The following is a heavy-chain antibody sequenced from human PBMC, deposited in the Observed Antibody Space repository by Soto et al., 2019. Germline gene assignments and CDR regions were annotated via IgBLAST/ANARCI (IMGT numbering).Heavy chain of an antibody. D-gene: IGHD7-27*01. CDR1: GFTFSTYG. V-gene: IGHV3-23*01. CDR3: AKEWIVSVPPGDDI. Sequence: GGSLRLSCAASGFTFSTYGMSWVRQAPGKGLEWVSTISGSGGRTYYTDSVKGRFTISRDNSKNTLYLQMNSLRAEDAAVYYCAKEWIVSVPPGDDIWGQGTMVTVSS. J-gene: IGHJ3*02. CDR2: ISGSGGRT.